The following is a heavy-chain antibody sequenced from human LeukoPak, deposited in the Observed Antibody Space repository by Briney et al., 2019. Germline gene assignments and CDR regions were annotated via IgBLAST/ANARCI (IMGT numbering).Heavy chain of an antibody. CDR3: ARAYGYYPYAFDI. D-gene: IGHD3-22*01. Sequence: PSETLSLTCTVSGGSISSYYWSWIWQPPGKGLEWIGYISHSGSSNCNPSLKSRVTLSVDTSRNQFSLRLSSVTAADTAVYYCARAYGYYPYAFDIWGQGTMVTVSS. V-gene: IGHV4-59*01. CDR1: GGSISSYY. CDR2: ISHSGSS. J-gene: IGHJ3*02.